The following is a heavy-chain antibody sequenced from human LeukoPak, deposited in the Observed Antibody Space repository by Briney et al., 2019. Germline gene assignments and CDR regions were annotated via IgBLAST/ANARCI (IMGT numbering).Heavy chain of an antibody. J-gene: IGHJ4*02. CDR1: GFSVSSNY. D-gene: IGHD2-2*01. Sequence: GGSLRLSCAASGFSVSSNYMSWVRQAPGKGLEWVSTIYSGESAYYADSVKGRFTISRDNSKNALVLQMNSLTAADTAVCYCARDGGSGYCSSSNCYEGFDYWGQGTLVTVSS. CDR3: ARDGGSGYCSSSNCYEGFDY. CDR2: IYSGESA. V-gene: IGHV3-66*01.